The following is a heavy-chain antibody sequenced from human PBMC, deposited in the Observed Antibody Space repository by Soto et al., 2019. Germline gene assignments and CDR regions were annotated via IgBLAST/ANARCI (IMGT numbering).Heavy chain of an antibody. CDR1: GGTFSSYA. J-gene: IGHJ6*02. D-gene: IGHD4-17*01. V-gene: IGHV1-69*13. CDR3: ASSRNPFRYGDYYYYGMDV. CDR2: IIPIFGTA. Sequence: ASVKVSCKASGGTFSSYAISWVRQAPGQGLEWMGGIIPIFGTANYAQKFQGRVTITADESTSTAYMELSSLRSEDTAVYYCASSRNPFRYGDYYYYGMDVWGQGTTVTVSS.